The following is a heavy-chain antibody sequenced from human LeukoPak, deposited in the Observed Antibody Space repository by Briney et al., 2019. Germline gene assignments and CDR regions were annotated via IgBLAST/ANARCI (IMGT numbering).Heavy chain of an antibody. D-gene: IGHD6-19*01. Sequence: PGGSLRLSCATSGFIFSDYSMAWVRQAPGRGLEWVAVISGRSGYIAYADSVKGRFTISRDNSENTLYLQMNSLRAEDTAVYYCARERDRGTQVADHLDHWGQGTLLTVSS. CDR1: GFIFSDYS. J-gene: IGHJ4*02. V-gene: IGHV3-21*04. CDR2: ISGRSGYI. CDR3: ARERDRGTQVADHLDH.